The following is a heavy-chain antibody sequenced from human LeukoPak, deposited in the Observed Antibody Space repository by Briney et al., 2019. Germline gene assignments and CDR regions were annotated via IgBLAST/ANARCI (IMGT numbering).Heavy chain of an antibody. CDR3: ARGGIRTFVY. D-gene: IGHD5-18*01. CDR2: INHSGST. V-gene: IGHV4-34*01. CDR1: GGSFSGYY. Sequence: PSETLSLTCAVYGGSFSGYYWSWIRQPPGKGLEWIGEINHSGSTNYNPSLKSRVTISVDTSKNQFSLKLSSVTAADTAVYYCARGGIRTFVYWGQGTLVTVSS. J-gene: IGHJ4*02.